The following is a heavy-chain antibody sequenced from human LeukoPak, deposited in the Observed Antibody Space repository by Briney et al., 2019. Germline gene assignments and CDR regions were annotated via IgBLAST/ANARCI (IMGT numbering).Heavy chain of an antibody. CDR2: IKSDGSIT. CDR3: AREDFFDY. V-gene: IGHV3-74*01. Sequence: PGGSLRLSCAASGFTFSCYWMHWVRQAPGKGLLWFSRIKSDGSITTYADSVKGRFTISRDNAKNTVYLQMNSLRAEDTAVYYCAREDFFDYWGQGTLVTVSS. CDR1: GFTFSCYW. J-gene: IGHJ4*02.